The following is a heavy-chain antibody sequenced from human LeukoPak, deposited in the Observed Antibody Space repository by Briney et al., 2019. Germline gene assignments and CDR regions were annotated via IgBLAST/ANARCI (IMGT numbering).Heavy chain of an antibody. CDR2: IIPIFGTA. J-gene: IGHJ5*02. CDR3: ARVFYYDRDNWFDP. Sequence: ASVKVSCKASGGTFSSYAISWVRPAPGQGLEWMGGIIPIFGTANYAQKFQGRVTITTDESTSTAYMELSSLRSEDTAVYYCARVFYYDRDNWFDPWGQGTLVTVSS. D-gene: IGHD3-22*01. V-gene: IGHV1-69*05. CDR1: GGTFSSYA.